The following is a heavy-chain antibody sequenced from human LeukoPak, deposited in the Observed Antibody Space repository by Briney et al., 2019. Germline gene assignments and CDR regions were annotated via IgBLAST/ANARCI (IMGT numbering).Heavy chain of an antibody. J-gene: IGHJ6*02. V-gene: IGHV4-59*01. CDR2: MHYSGDS. Sequence: TSETLSLTCTVSGGSISSFFWSWIRQPPGKGLEWIGSMHYSGDSKYNPSLKSRVSLSIDTSKNQFSLKLSSVTAADTAVYYCARVRYGSGSYSYTPYYYYGMDVWGQGTTVTVSS. D-gene: IGHD3-10*01. CDR1: GGSISSFF. CDR3: ARVRYGSGSYSYTPYYYYGMDV.